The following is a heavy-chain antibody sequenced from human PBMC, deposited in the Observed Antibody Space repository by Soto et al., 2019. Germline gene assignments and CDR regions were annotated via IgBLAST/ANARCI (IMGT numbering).Heavy chain of an antibody. D-gene: IGHD3-3*01. V-gene: IGHV1-18*01. CDR1: GYTFTSYG. J-gene: IGHJ5*02. Sequence: GASVKVSCKASGYTFTSYGISWVRQAPGQGLEWMGWISAYNGNTNYAQKLQGRVTMTTDTSTSTAYMELRSLRSDDTAVYYCAREDYDFWSGYYTGLRWFDPWGQGTLVTVSS. CDR3: AREDYDFWSGYYTGLRWFDP. CDR2: ISAYNGNT.